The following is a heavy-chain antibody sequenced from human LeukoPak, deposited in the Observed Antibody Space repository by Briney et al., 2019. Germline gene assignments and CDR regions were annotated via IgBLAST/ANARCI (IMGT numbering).Heavy chain of an antibody. D-gene: IGHD3-10*01. J-gene: IGHJ4*02. CDR1: GGPLKSYA. CDR2: IIPVFGTT. CDR3: AATEGGSGSFYTNYYLDY. V-gene: IGHV1-69*13. Sequence: ASVKVSCKASGGPLKSYALHWVRQAPGQGLKYVGQIIPVFGTTNYAQKFQGRVTVTADEITSTAYLELSSLRSEDSAIYFCAATEGGSGSFYTNYYLDYWGQGTLVTVSS.